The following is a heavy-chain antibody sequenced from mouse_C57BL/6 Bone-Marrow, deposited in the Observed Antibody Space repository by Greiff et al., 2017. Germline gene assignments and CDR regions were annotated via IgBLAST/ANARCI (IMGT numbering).Heavy chain of an antibody. J-gene: IGHJ4*01. CDR3: ARLSVNYYYAMDY. CDR2: ISNGGGST. CDR1: GFTFSDYY. V-gene: IGHV5-12*01. Sequence: VQGVESGGGLVQPGGSLKLSCAASGFTFSDYYMYWVRQTPEKRLEWVAYISNGGGSTYYPDTVKGRFTISRDNAKNTLYLQMSRLKSEDTAMYYCARLSVNYYYAMDYWGQGTSVTVSS.